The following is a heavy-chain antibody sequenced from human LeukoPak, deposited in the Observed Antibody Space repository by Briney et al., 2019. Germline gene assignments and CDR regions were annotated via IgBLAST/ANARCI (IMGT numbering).Heavy chain of an antibody. CDR3: ARDNTAGDIDY. Sequence: PSETLSLTCAVSGGSISSGGYSWSWIRQPPGKGLEWIGYIYHSGSTYYNPSLRSRVTISVDRSKNQFSLKLSSVTAADTAVYYCARDNTAGDIDYWGQGTLVTVSS. CDR1: GGSISSGGYS. CDR2: IYHSGST. D-gene: IGHD7-27*01. V-gene: IGHV4-30-2*01. J-gene: IGHJ4*02.